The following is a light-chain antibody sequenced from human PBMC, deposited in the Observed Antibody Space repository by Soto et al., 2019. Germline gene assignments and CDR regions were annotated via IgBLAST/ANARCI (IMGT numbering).Light chain of an antibody. CDR3: SSYTSRSTSV. V-gene: IGLV2-14*01. CDR1: SSDVGGYNH. J-gene: IGLJ1*01. Sequence: QSVLTQPASVSGSPGQSITISCTGTSSDVGGYNHVSWYQQHPGKAPKLMIYEVSNRPSGVSNRFSGSKSGNTASLTISGLQAEDEADYYCSSYTSRSTSVFGTGTKVTVL. CDR2: EVS.